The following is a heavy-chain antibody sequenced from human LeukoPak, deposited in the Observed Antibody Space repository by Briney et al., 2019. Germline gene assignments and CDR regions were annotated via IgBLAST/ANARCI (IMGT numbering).Heavy chain of an antibody. CDR2: IKQDGSEK. Sequence: PGGSLRLSCAASVFIYNSYWMSWLRQAPGKGLEWVANIKQDGSEKYYVDSVKGRFTISRDNAKNSLYLQMNSLRAEDTAVYYSATDICITGRTYYYYYLMDVWGKGTTVTVSS. CDR1: VFIYNSYW. CDR3: ATDICITGRTYYYYYLMDV. J-gene: IGHJ6*03. V-gene: IGHV3-7*01. D-gene: IGHD1-14*01.